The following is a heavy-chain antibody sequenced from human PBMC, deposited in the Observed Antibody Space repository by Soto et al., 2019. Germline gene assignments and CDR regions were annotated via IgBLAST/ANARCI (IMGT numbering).Heavy chain of an antibody. CDR3: ISSYRAYYSYGMDV. D-gene: IGHD5-18*01. J-gene: IGHJ6*02. V-gene: IGHV3-15*07. Sequence: SVSNAWMNWVRQAPGKGLEWVGRIKSKTDGGTTDYAAPVKGRFTISRDDSKNTLYLQMNRLKTEDTAVYYCISSYRAYYSYGMDVWGQGTTGTVSS. CDR2: IKSKTDGGTT. CDR1: SVSNAW.